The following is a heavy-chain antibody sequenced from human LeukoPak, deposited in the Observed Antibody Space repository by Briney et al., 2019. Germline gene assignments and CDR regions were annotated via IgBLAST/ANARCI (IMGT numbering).Heavy chain of an antibody. Sequence: GGSLKISCKGSGYTFTSYWIGWVRQMPGKGLEWMGIISPGDSDTRYSPSFQGQVTISADKSVSTAYLQWSSLRASDTAMYYCARAPTRYSSGYFYFDYWGQGTLVTVSS. D-gene: IGHD6-19*01. CDR2: ISPGDSDT. V-gene: IGHV5-51*01. J-gene: IGHJ4*02. CDR1: GYTFTSYW. CDR3: ARAPTRYSSGYFYFDY.